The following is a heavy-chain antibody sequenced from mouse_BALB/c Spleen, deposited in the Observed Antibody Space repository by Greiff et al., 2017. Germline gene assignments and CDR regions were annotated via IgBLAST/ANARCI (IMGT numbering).Heavy chain of an antibody. V-gene: IGHV1-15*01. D-gene: IGHD1-1*01. J-gene: IGHJ3*01. Sequence: VQLQQSGAELVRPGASVTLSCKASGYTFTDYEMHWVKQTPVHGLEWIGAIDPETGGTAYNQKFKGKATLTADKSSSTAYMELRSLTSEDSAVYYCTSNYYGSSYDAYWGQGTLVTVSA. CDR1: GYTFTDYE. CDR3: TSNYYGSSYDAY. CDR2: IDPETGGT.